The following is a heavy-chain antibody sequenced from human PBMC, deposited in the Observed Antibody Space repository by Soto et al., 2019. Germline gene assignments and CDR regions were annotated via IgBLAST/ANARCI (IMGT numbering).Heavy chain of an antibody. V-gene: IGHV5-51*01. D-gene: IGHD3-10*01. CDR2: IYPGNSDA. CDR3: ARRDGSGSFEYYGMDV. J-gene: IGHJ6*02. CDR1: GYSFTSYW. Sequence: LGESLKISCKGSGYSFTSYWIAWVRQIPGKGLEWMGIIYPGNSDARYSTSFQGQVTISADRSISTAYLQWSSLKASDTAMYYCARRDGSGSFEYYGMDVWGQGTTVTVSS.